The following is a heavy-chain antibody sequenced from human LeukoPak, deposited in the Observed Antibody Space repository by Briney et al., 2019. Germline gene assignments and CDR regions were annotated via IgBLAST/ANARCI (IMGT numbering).Heavy chain of an antibody. CDR3: ARGGGVGATIGFDY. Sequence: PSETLSLTCTVSGGSISSSSYYWGWIRQPPGKGLEWIGYIYYSGSTNYNPSLKSRVTMSVDTSKNQFSLKLSSVTAADTAVYYCARGGGVGATIGFDYWGQGTLVTVSS. D-gene: IGHD1-26*01. J-gene: IGHJ4*02. V-gene: IGHV4-61*05. CDR2: IYYSGST. CDR1: GGSISSSSYY.